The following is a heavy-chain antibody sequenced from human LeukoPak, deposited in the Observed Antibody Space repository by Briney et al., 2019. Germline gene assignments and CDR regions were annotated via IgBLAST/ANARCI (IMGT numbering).Heavy chain of an antibody. V-gene: IGHV3-49*04. CDR3: TRDWYLSPGSFDTHHKAPRFDY. Sequence: GGSLRLSCTASGFTFGDYAMSWVRQAPGKGLEWVGFIRSKAYGGTTEYAASVKGRFTISRDDSKSIAYLQMNSLKTEDTAVYYCTRDWYLSPGSFDTHHKAPRFDYWGQGTLVTVSS. D-gene: IGHD6-13*01. CDR1: GFTFGDYA. CDR2: IRSKAYGGTT. J-gene: IGHJ4*02.